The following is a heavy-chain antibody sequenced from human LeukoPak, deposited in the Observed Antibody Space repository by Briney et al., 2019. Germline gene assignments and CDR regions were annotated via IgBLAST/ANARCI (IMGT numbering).Heavy chain of an antibody. Sequence: ASVKVSCKASGYTFTSYGISWVRQAPGQGLEWMGWISAYNGNTNYAQKLQGRVTMTTDTSTSTAYMELRSLRSDDTAVYYCASYVDTAMAPDYWGQGTLVTVSS. D-gene: IGHD5-18*01. V-gene: IGHV1-18*01. CDR3: ASYVDTAMAPDY. CDR1: GYTFTSYG. CDR2: ISAYNGNT. J-gene: IGHJ4*02.